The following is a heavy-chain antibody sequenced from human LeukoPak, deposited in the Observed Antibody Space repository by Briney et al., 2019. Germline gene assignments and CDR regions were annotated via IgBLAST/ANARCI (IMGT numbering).Heavy chain of an antibody. CDR1: GYIFTSYW. CDR3: ATNGDNDAFDI. D-gene: IGHD2-21*02. Sequence: GASLQISCKGSGYIFTSYWIGWVRQLPGKGLEWMGIIYPGDSDTRYSPSFQGQVTISADKSISTAYLKWSSLKASDTAMYYCATNGDNDAFDIWGQGTMVTVSS. J-gene: IGHJ3*02. V-gene: IGHV5-51*01. CDR2: IYPGDSDT.